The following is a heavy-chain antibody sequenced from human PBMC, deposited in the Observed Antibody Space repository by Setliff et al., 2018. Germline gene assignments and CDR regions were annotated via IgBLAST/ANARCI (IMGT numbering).Heavy chain of an antibody. Sequence: SETLSLTCTVSGGSINGYYWNWMRQSPGKGLEWIGFIGYSGGTYYNPSLNSRVTISVDMSKNQFSLRLSSVTAADTAVYFCARWGESCGRPDWHAFDIWGQGTMVTVSS. CDR1: GGSINGYY. J-gene: IGHJ3*02. D-gene: IGHD1-26*01. CDR3: ARWGESCGRPDWHAFDI. V-gene: IGHV4-59*01. CDR2: IGYSGGT.